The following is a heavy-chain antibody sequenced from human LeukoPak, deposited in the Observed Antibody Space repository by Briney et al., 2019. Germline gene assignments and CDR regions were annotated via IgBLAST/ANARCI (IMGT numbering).Heavy chain of an antibody. D-gene: IGHD2-15*01. CDR2: ISIGGDAT. CDR1: GFTFRSYA. Sequence: PGGSLRLSCAASGFTFRSYAMNWVRQAPGKGLEWVSAISIGGDATYYAGSVKGRFTISRDNSKNTLYLEMNSLRAGDTAIYYCAKRRYCDDVRCRDFDYWGQGTLVTVSS. V-gene: IGHV3-23*01. J-gene: IGHJ4*02. CDR3: AKRRYCDDVRCRDFDY.